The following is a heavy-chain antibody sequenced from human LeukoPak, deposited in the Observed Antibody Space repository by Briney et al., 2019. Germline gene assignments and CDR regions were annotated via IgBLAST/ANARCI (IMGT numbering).Heavy chain of an antibody. Sequence: ASVKVSCKSSGYTFTGYYIHWVRQAPGQGLEWMGWINPNSGGTNYAQKFQGRVTMTRDTSISTAYMELNRLRSDDTAVYYCANGQWSGGTFDYWGQGTLVTVSS. CDR1: GYTFTGYY. V-gene: IGHV1-2*02. J-gene: IGHJ4*02. D-gene: IGHD1-1*01. CDR2: INPNSGGT. CDR3: ANGQWSGGTFDY.